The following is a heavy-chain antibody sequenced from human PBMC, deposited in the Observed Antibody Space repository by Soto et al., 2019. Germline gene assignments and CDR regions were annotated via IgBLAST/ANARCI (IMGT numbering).Heavy chain of an antibody. D-gene: IGHD1-1*01. CDR2: INHSGST. V-gene: IGHV4-34*01. CDR1: GGSFSGYY. CDR3: ARNHGSGTTFYGY. J-gene: IGHJ4*02. Sequence: SETLSLTCAVYGGSFSGYYWNWIRQPPGKGLEWIGAINHSGSTNYNPSLKSRVTISVDTSKNQFSLQLNSVTPEDTAVYFCARNHGSGTTFYGYWGQGALVTVSS.